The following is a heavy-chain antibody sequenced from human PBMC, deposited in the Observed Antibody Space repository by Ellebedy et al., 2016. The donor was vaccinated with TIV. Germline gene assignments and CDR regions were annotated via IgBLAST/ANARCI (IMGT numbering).Heavy chain of an antibody. D-gene: IGHD3-22*01. CDR3: ARTNRITMIVVVTDWFDP. J-gene: IGHJ5*02. Sequence: GESLKISXAASGFTSSSYWMSWVRQAPGKGLEWVANIKQDGSEKYYVDSVKGRFTISRDNAKNSLYLQMNSLRAEDTAVYYCARTNRITMIVVVTDWFDPWGQGTLVTVSS. CDR2: IKQDGSEK. CDR1: GFTSSSYW. V-gene: IGHV3-7*01.